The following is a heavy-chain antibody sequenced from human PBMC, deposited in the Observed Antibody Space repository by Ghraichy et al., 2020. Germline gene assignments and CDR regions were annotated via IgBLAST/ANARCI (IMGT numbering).Heavy chain of an antibody. V-gene: IGHV3-21*01. CDR1: GFTFSIYS. Sequence: GGALRLSCAASGFTFSIYSMNWVRQAPGKGLQWVSSISSESSYIHYADSVKGRFTISRDNAKNSLYLQMNSLGAEDAALYYCVREPGSGNSWFRHWYFDLWGRGTLVTVSS. CDR2: ISSESSYI. J-gene: IGHJ2*01. CDR3: VREPGSGNSWFRHWYFDL. D-gene: IGHD6-19*01.